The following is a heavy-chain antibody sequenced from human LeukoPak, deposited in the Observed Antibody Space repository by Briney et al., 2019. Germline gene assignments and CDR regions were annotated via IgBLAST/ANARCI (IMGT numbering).Heavy chain of an antibody. Sequence: GESLKISCKGSGYSFTSYWISWVRQMPGKGLEWMGRIDPSDSYTNYSPSFQGHVTISADKSISTAYLQWSSLKASDTAMYYCARLGVAVAGTKYFQHWGQGTLVTVSS. V-gene: IGHV5-10-1*01. CDR1: GYSFTSYW. CDR2: IDPSDSYT. J-gene: IGHJ1*01. D-gene: IGHD6-19*01. CDR3: ARLGVAVAGTKYFQH.